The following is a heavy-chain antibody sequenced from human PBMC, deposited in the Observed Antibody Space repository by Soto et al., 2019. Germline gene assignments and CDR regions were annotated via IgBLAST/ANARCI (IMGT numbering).Heavy chain of an antibody. J-gene: IGHJ6*02. CDR3: ARDLGGYYGMDV. Sequence: GGSLRLSCAASGFTFSSYSMNWVRQAPGKGLEWVSSISSSSSYIYYADSVKGRFTISRDNAKNSLYLQMNSLRAEDTAVYYCARDLGGYYGMDVWGQGTTVTVS. CDR2: ISSSSSYI. CDR1: GFTFSSYS. V-gene: IGHV3-21*01.